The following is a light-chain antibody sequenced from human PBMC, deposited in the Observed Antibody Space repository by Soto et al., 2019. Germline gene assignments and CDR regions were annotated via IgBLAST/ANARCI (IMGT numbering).Light chain of an antibody. V-gene: IGKV3-11*01. CDR2: DAS. J-gene: IGKJ1*01. CDR3: QQSYSTPWT. Sequence: IQFTQSPATLSLSTGDRVTLSCRASQFVDSDLAWYQQRPGQAPRLLIYDASARATGIPGRFSGSGSGTDFTLTITSLEPEDFAAYYCQQSYSTPWTFGQGTKVDIK. CDR1: QFVDSD.